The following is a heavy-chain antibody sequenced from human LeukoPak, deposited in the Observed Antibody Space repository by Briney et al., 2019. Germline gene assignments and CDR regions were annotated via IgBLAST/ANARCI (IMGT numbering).Heavy chain of an antibody. J-gene: IGHJ3*02. CDR1: GGSFSGYY. CDR2: INHSGST. D-gene: IGHD3-22*01. Sequence: SETLSLTCAVYGGSFSGYYWSWIRQPPGKGLEWIGEINHSGSTNYNPSLKSRVTTSVDTSKNQFSLKLSSVTAADTAVYYCARRRIVVVITSSAPDAFDIWGQGTMVTVSS. CDR3: ARRRIVVVITSSAPDAFDI. V-gene: IGHV4-34*01.